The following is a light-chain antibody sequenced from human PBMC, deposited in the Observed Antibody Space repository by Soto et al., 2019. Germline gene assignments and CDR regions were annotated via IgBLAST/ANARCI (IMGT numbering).Light chain of an antibody. V-gene: IGKV1-6*01. J-gene: IGKJ1*01. Sequence: AIQMTQSPSSLSASVGDRVTITCRASQGIRSELGWYQQKPGKAPNLLIYTASTLQSGVPSRFSGSGSGTDFTLTISSLQPEDFATYYCIQDRSYPRTFGQGTKVEIK. CDR1: QGIRSE. CDR2: TAS. CDR3: IQDRSYPRT.